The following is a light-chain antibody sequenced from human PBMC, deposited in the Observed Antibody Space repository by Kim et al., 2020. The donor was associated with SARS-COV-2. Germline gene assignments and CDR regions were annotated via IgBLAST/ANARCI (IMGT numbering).Light chain of an antibody. V-gene: IGLV2-11*01. J-gene: IGLJ2*01. Sequence: QSALTLPRSVSGSPGQSVTISCTGTSSDVGGYNYVSWYQQHPGKAPKLMIYDVSKRPSGVPDRFSGSKSGNTASLTISGLQAEDEADYYCCSYAGSYTLFGGGTQLTVL. CDR1: SSDVGGYNY. CDR2: DVS. CDR3: CSYAGSYTL.